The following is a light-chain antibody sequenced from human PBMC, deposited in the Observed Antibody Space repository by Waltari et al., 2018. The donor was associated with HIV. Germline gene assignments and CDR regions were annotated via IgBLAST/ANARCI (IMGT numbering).Light chain of an antibody. CDR3: QQSYNTHS. CDR2: AAS. V-gene: IGKV1-39*01. Sequence: DIQMTQSPFSLSASVGDRVTITCRASQSISDYLNWYQQKPGKAPNLLIYAASSLQSWVPSRFSGSGSGTDFTLTISSLQPEDFATYYCQQSYNTHSFGQGTKLEIK. CDR1: QSISDY. J-gene: IGKJ2*03.